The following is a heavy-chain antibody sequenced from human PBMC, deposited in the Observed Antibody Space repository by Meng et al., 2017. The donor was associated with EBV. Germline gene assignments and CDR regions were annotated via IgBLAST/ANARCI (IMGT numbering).Heavy chain of an antibody. V-gene: IGHV4-39*07. Sequence: QLGVRVSGPGLVKPSEPLSLPCTVSGGSLSSSSDYWGWIRQPPGKGLEWIGSIYYSGSTYYNPSLKSRVTISVDTSKNQFSLKLSSVTAADTAVYYCARVVATIFTNWFDPWGQGTLVTVSS. CDR1: GGSLSSSSDY. CDR2: IYYSGST. J-gene: IGHJ5*02. CDR3: ARVVATIFTNWFDP. D-gene: IGHD5-12*01.